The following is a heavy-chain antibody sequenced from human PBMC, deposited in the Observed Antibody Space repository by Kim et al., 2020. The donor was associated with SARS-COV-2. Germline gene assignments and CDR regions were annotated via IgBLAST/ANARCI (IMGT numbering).Heavy chain of an antibody. CDR3: ARRGLGTIWRDGMDV. D-gene: IGHD1-26*01. V-gene: IGHV4-59*01. J-gene: IGHJ6*02. Sequence: PSRKSRVTISVDTSKNQFSLKLSSVTAADTAVYYCARRGLGTIWRDGMDVWGQGTTVTVSS.